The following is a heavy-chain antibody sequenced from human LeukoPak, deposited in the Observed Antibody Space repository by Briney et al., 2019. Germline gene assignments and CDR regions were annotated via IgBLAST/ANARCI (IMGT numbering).Heavy chain of an antibody. Sequence: SETLSLTCTVSGGSISSYYWSWIRQPPGKGLEWIGYIYYSGSTNYNPSLKSRVTISVDTSKNQFSLKLSSVTAADTAVYYCARGRVGDTAMVNPLDYWGQGTLVTVSS. V-gene: IGHV4-59*01. CDR2: IYYSGST. J-gene: IGHJ4*02. D-gene: IGHD5-18*01. CDR1: GGSISSYY. CDR3: ARGRVGDTAMVNPLDY.